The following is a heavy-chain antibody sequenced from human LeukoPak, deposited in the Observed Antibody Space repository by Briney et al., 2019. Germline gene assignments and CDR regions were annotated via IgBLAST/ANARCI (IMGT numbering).Heavy chain of an antibody. Sequence: ASVKVSCKASGYTFTSYGISWVRQAPGQGLGWMGWISTYNGYTHYAQKLQGRVTMTTDTSTSTAYMELRSLRSDDTAVYYCARGLPPRRNYDSSGYYSYYFDSWGQGTLVTVSS. V-gene: IGHV1-18*01. D-gene: IGHD3-22*01. CDR2: ISTYNGYT. CDR3: ARGLPPRRNYDSSGYYSYYFDS. J-gene: IGHJ4*02. CDR1: GYTFTSYG.